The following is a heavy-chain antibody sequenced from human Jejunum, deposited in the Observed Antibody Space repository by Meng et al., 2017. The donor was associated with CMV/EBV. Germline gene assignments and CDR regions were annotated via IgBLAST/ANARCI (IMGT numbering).Heavy chain of an antibody. CDR3: AHRTTVTSVDY. D-gene: IGHD4-11*01. CDR2: IYWNDDK. CDR1: GFSLRTSGVV. Sequence: TFSGFSLRTSGVVVGWVSQHPGKALEWLGLIYWNDDKRYSPSLKSRLTITMDTSKNQVVLIMTNMDPVDTATYYCAHRTTVTSVDYWGQGTLVTVSS. V-gene: IGHV2-5*01. J-gene: IGHJ4*02.